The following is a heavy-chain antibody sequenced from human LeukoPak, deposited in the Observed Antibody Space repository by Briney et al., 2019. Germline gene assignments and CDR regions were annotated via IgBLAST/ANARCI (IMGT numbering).Heavy chain of an antibody. CDR1: GYTFTGYY. V-gene: IGHV1-2*02. CDR3: ARQTGGPDY. CDR2: INPNSGGT. D-gene: IGHD3-10*01. J-gene: IGHJ4*02. Sequence: GASVKVSCKASGYTFTGYYLHWVRQAPGQGLEWMGWINPNSGGTNYAQKFQGRVTMTRDASISTAYMELSSLRSDDTAVYYCARQTGGPDYWGQGTLVTVSS.